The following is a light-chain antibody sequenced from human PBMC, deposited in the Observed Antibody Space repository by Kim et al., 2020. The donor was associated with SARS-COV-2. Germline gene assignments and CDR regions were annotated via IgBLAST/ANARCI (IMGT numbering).Light chain of an antibody. CDR1: QGIGSY. Sequence: SAAVGDIVTITCRASQGIGSYLALYQQKPGKAPKLLIYAASTLQSGVPSRFSGSGSGTEFTLTISSLQPEDFATYYCQQFNYYSTFGPGTKVDIK. V-gene: IGKV1-9*01. J-gene: IGKJ3*01. CDR3: QQFNYYST. CDR2: AAS.